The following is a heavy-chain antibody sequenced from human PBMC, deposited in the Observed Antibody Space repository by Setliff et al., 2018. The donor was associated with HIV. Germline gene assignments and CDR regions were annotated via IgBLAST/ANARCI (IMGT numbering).Heavy chain of an antibody. Sequence: GESLKISCKGSGYSFTSNWIGWVRQMPGKGLEWMGIIYPGDSVARYSPSFQGQVTISADRSISTAYLQWFSLKASDTAMYYCAKLHGSYFDYWGQGTLVTVSS. J-gene: IGHJ4*02. D-gene: IGHD3-10*01. CDR2: IYPGDSVA. CDR1: GYSFTSNW. V-gene: IGHV5-51*01. CDR3: AKLHGSYFDY.